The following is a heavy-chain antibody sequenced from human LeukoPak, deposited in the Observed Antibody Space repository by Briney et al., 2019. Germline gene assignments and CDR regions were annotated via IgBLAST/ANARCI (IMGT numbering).Heavy chain of an antibody. CDR3: ARKEYYASGGLGDSFDY. V-gene: IGHV2-5*02. J-gene: IGHJ4*02. D-gene: IGHD3-10*01. CDR1: GFSLTTSGVG. Sequence: SGPTLVNPTRTLTLTCTFSGFSLTTSGVGVGWIRQPPGKALEWLALIYWGDDKRYSPSLKSRLTITKDTSKNQVVLTMTNMDPVDTATYYCARKEYYASGGLGDSFDYWGQGTLVTVSS. CDR2: IYWGDDK.